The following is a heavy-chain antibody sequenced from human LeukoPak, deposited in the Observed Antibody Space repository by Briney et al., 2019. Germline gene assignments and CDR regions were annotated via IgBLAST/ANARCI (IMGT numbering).Heavy chain of an antibody. D-gene: IGHD6-19*01. J-gene: IGHJ4*02. V-gene: IGHV4-59*08. Sequence: SETLSLTCTVSGGXISSYYCSWIRQPPGKGLEWIGCMYYSGSTNYNPSLRSRVTMSVDTSKNQFSLKLSSVTAADTAVYYCARNLGSGWYYDYWGQGILVTVSS. CDR3: ARNLGSGWYYDY. CDR2: MYYSGST. CDR1: GGXISSYY.